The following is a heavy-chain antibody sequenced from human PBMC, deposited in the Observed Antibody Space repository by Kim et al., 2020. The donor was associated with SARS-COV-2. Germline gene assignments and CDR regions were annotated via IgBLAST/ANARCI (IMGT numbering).Heavy chain of an antibody. J-gene: IGHJ4*02. D-gene: IGHD5-12*01. CDR3: ARDSWGYSGYDYYFDY. Sequence: GGSLRLSCAASGFTFSSYAMHWVRQAPGKGLEWVAVISYDGSNKYYADSVKGRFTISRDNSKNTLYLQMNSLRAEDTAVYYCARDSWGYSGYDYYFDYWGQGTLVTVSS. CDR1: GFTFSSYA. CDR2: ISYDGSNK. V-gene: IGHV3-30*04.